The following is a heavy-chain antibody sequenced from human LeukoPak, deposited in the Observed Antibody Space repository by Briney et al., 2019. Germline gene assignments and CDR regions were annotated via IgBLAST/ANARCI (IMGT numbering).Heavy chain of an antibody. CDR1: GFTFSSYR. CDR2: ISSSSSYI. J-gene: IGHJ4*02. V-gene: IGHV3-21*01. D-gene: IGHD1-26*01. Sequence: GESLKISCAASGFTFSSYRMNWVRQAPGKGLEWVSSISSSSSYIYYADSVKGRFTISRDNAKNSLYLQMNSLRAEDTAVYYCARAPFPIVGATKGDYWGQGTLVTASS. CDR3: ARAPFPIVGATKGDY.